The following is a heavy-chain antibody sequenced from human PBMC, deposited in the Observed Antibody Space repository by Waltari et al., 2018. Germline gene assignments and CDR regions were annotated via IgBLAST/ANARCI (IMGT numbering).Heavy chain of an antibody. D-gene: IGHD2-15*01. CDR1: GFTFSSYN. Sequence: EVELVESGEGLVQPGGSLRLSCAASGFTFSSYNMNWVRQAPGKGLEWISFISATGSTIYSADSVKGRFTISRDNAKNSLYLQINSLRAEDTAVFYCVRNRGWQQFDFWGQGTLVTVSS. V-gene: IGHV3-48*01. CDR2: ISATGSTI. J-gene: IGHJ4*02. CDR3: VRNRGWQQFDF.